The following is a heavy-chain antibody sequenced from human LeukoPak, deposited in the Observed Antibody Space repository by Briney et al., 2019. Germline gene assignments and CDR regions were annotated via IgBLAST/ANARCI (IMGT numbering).Heavy chain of an antibody. Sequence: ASVKVSCKASGYTFTSYGISWVRQAPGQGLEWMGWISAYNGNTNYAQKLQGRVTMTTDTSTSTDYMELRSLRSDDTAVYYCARVLGALYYYDSSGHFDYWGQGTLVTVSS. CDR3: ARVLGALYYYDSSGHFDY. CDR1: GYTFTSYG. J-gene: IGHJ4*02. CDR2: ISAYNGNT. D-gene: IGHD3-22*01. V-gene: IGHV1-18*01.